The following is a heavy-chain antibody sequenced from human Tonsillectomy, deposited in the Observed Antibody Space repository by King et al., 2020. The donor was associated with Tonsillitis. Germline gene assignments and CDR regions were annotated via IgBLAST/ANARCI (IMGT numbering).Heavy chain of an antibody. J-gene: IGHJ4*02. CDR1: GFTFSSYA. CDR2: ISSGGGST. Sequence: VQLVESGGGLVQPGGSLRLSCAASGFTFSSYAMSWVRQAPGKGLEWVSAISSGGGSTYYADSVKGRFTTARDNSKNTPYLPRDGRRAEETAIYFCAKESYYAGWGDINYFDYWGQGTLVTVSS. V-gene: IGHV3-23*04. CDR3: AKESYYAGWGDINYFDY. D-gene: IGHD4-23*01.